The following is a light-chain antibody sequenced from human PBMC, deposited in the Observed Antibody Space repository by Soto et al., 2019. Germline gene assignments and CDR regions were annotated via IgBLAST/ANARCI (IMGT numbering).Light chain of an antibody. V-gene: IGLV3-21*02. CDR3: LVWDSRSEHYV. CDR2: DDS. CDR1: NIGSKS. Sequence: SYGLAQSPSVSVAPGQTVSITCGGYNIGSKSVHWYQQKPGQAPVLVVYDDSDRRSGIPERFSGSNSGNTATLTITRVEAGDEADYHCLVWDSRSEHYVFGTGTKATVL. J-gene: IGLJ1*01.